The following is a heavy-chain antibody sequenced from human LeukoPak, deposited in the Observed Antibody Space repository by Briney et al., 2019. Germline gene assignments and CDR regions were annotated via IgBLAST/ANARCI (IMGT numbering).Heavy chain of an antibody. Sequence: SETLSLTCTVSGGSISSYYWSWIRQPPGKGLEWIGYIYYSGSTNYNPSLKSRVTITVDTSKNQFSLKLSSVTAADTAVYYCARSRYYDSSGYYYYYGMDVWGQGTTVTVSS. CDR1: GGSISSYY. J-gene: IGHJ6*02. V-gene: IGHV4-59*08. CDR2: IYYSGST. CDR3: ARSRYYDSSGYYYYYGMDV. D-gene: IGHD3-22*01.